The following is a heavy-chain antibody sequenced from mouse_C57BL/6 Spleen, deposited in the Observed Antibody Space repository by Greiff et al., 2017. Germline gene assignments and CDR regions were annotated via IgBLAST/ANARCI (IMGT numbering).Heavy chain of an antibody. CDR1: GYTFTSYW. Sequence: VQLQQPGAELVKPGASVKLSCKASGYTFTSYWMQWVKQRPGQGLEWIGEIDPSDSYTNYNQKFKGKATFTADTSSNTAYMQLSSLTTEDSAIYYCARSQYYYAMDYWGQGTSVTVSS. V-gene: IGHV1-50*01. CDR3: ARSQYYYAMDY. CDR2: IDPSDSYT. J-gene: IGHJ4*01.